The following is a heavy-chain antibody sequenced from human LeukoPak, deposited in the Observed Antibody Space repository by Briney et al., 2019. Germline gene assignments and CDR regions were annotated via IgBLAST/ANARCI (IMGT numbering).Heavy chain of an antibody. J-gene: IGHJ6*02. D-gene: IGHD3-10*01. Sequence: SETLSLTCTVSGGSVSSGSYYWTWIRQTPRKGLEWIGSVYYTGSTNYNPSLKSRVTISIATSRSQFSLKLTSVTVADTAVYYCARDSRHSYGSGGMDVWGQGTTVTVSS. CDR2: VYYTGST. CDR1: GGSVSSGSYY. V-gene: IGHV4-61*01. CDR3: ARDSRHSYGSGGMDV.